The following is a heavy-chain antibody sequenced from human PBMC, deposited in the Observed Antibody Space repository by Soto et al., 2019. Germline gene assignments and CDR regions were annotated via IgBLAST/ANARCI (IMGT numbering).Heavy chain of an antibody. Sequence: VGSLRLSCAASGFTFSSYGMHWVRQAPGKRLERVAVISYDGSNKYYADSVKGRFTISRDNSKNTLYLQMNSLRAEDTAVYYCAKAVAACVEWLLYRYYYYGMDVWGQGTTVTVSS. CDR2: ISYDGSNK. D-gene: IGHD3-3*01. V-gene: IGHV3-30*18. CDR3: AKAVAACVEWLLYRYYYYGMDV. CDR1: GFTFSSYG. J-gene: IGHJ6*02.